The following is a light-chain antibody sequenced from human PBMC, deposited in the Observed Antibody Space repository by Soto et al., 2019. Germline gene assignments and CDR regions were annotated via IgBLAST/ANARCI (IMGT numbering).Light chain of an antibody. CDR3: QQYNSYSRR. CDR2: KAS. Sequence: DIQMAQSPSTLSGSLGDRVTITRLASQTISSWLAWYQQKPGKAPKLLIYKASTLKSGVPSRFSGSGSGTEFTINISSLQPDDFATYYCQQYNSYSRRFGQGTKVDI. V-gene: IGKV1-5*03. CDR1: QTISSW. J-gene: IGKJ1*01.